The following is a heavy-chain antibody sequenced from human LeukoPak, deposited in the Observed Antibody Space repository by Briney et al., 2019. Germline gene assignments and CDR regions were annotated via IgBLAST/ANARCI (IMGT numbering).Heavy chain of an antibody. D-gene: IGHD6-19*01. CDR2: IWYDGSNK. J-gene: IGHJ4*02. CDR3: AIPHSYGWKLKD. Sequence: QPGGSLRLSCAASGFTFSSYGMHWVRQAPGKGLEWVAVIWYDGSNKYYADSVKGRFTISRDNSKNTLYLQMNSLRAEDTAVYYCAIPHSYGWKLKDWGQGTLVTVSS. CDR1: GFTFSSYG. V-gene: IGHV3-33*01.